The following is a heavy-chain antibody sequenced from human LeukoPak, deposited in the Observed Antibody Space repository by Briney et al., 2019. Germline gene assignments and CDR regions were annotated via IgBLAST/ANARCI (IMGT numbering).Heavy chain of an antibody. CDR3: ARDAGHGSGYYTY. D-gene: IGHD3-22*01. J-gene: IGHJ4*02. Sequence: GGSLRLSCAASGFTFSSYWLSWVRQAPGKGLEWVSVIYSGGSTYYADSVKGGFTISRDNSKNTLYLQMNSLRAEDTAVYYCARDAGHGSGYYTYWGQGTLVTVSS. CDR1: GFTFSSYW. V-gene: IGHV3-66*01. CDR2: IYSGGST.